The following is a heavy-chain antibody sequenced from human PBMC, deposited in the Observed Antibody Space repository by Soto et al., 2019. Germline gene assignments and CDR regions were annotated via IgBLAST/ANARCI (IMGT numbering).Heavy chain of an antibody. V-gene: IGHV4-31*03. D-gene: IGHD6-6*01. CDR1: DGSSRSGGYY. CDR3: ARGSSIAGLYYGMDV. Sequence: SETKSLRCSVADGSSRSGGYYWTWIRQHPGKGLEWIGYNYYSGITYYNPSLKSRVTISLDTSKNQFSLKLSSVTAADTAVYYCARGSSIAGLYYGMDVWGQGTTVTVSS. CDR2: NYYSGIT. J-gene: IGHJ6*02.